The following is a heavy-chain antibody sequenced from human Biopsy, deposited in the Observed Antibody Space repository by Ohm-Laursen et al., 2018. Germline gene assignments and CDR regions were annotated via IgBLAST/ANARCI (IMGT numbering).Heavy chain of an antibody. J-gene: IGHJ6*02. Sequence: SLRLSCSASEFTFSSYSMNWVRQAPGKGLEWISYISETSSHIYDADSVKGQFTVTRDNAKNSLYLQLNSLRAEDTAVYYCARDSRRTAREGGMDVWGQGTTVTVSS. D-gene: IGHD6-6*01. CDR3: ARDSRRTAREGGMDV. CDR1: EFTFSSYS. V-gene: IGHV3-21*01. CDR2: ISETSSHI.